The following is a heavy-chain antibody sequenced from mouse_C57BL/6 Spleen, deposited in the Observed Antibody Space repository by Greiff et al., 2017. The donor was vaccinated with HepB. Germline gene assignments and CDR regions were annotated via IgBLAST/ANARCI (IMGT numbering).Heavy chain of an antibody. CDR1: GYTFTSYW. D-gene: IGHD2-5*01. CDR3: ARSYYSNSDYFDY. CDR2: IDPSDSET. J-gene: IGHJ2*01. Sequence: VQLQQPGAELVRPGSSVKLSCKASGYTFTSYWMHWVKQRPIQGLEWIGNIDPSDSETHYNQKFKDKATLTVDKSSSTAYMQLSSLTSEDSAVYYCARSYYSNSDYFDYWGQGTTLTVSS. V-gene: IGHV1-52*01.